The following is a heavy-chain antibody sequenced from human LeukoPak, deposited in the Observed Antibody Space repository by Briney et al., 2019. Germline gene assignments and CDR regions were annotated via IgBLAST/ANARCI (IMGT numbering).Heavy chain of an antibody. CDR3: ARAPLARPLPFGGRHAPRDENWFDP. Sequence: GSSVKVSCKASGGTFSSYAISWVRQAPGQGLEWMLWIIPIFGTANYAQKFQGRVTITADKSTSTPYMELSSLRSEDTAVYSCARAPLARPLPFGGRHAPRDENWFDPWAQGTLVPVSS. CDR1: GGTFSSYA. D-gene: IGHD2-15*01. V-gene: IGHV1-69*06. CDR2: IIPIFGTA. J-gene: IGHJ5*02.